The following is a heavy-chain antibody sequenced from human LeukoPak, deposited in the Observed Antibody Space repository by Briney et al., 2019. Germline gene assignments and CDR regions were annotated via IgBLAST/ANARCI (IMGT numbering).Heavy chain of an antibody. Sequence: PGGSLRLSYAASGFTFSSYAMRWVRQAPGKGLEWVSAISGSGGSTYYADSVKGRFTISRDNSRDTLYLQMNSLRAEDTAVYYCAKGYYDYVWGSYYFDYWGQGTLVTVSS. CDR3: AKGYYDYVWGSYYFDY. CDR1: GFTFSSYA. V-gene: IGHV3-23*01. J-gene: IGHJ4*02. CDR2: ISGSGGST. D-gene: IGHD3-16*01.